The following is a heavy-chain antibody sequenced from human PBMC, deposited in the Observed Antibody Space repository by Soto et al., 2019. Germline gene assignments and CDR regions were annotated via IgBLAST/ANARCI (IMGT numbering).Heavy chain of an antibody. CDR3: ASGTNGAFFVY. J-gene: IGHJ4*02. D-gene: IGHD2-8*01. Sequence: QVQLVESGGGLVKPGGSLRLSCAASGFTFSDYYMSWIRQAPGKGLEWVSYISSSSSTIFYADSVKGRFTISRDNVKNARYLQMNRLRAEDTSGDYCASGTNGAFFVYWGQEILVTVSS. CDR2: ISSSSSTI. CDR1: GFTFSDYY. V-gene: IGHV3-11*01.